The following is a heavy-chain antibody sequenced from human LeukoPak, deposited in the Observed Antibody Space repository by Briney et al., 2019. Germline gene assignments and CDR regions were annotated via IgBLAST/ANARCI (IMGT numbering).Heavy chain of an antibody. J-gene: IGHJ6*02. D-gene: IGHD3-16*02. CDR2: INPSGGST. CDR3: ARGYTATWGYYYYGMDV. V-gene: IGHV1-46*01. CDR1: GCTFTSYY. Sequence: ASVKVSCKASGCTFTSYYMHWVRQAPGQGLEWMGIINPSGGSTSYAQKFQGRVTMTRDTSTSTVYMELSSLRSEDTAVYYCARGYTATWGYYYYGMDVWGQGTTVTVSS.